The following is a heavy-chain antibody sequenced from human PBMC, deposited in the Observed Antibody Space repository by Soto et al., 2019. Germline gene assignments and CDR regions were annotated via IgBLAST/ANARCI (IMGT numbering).Heavy chain of an antibody. V-gene: IGHV4-39*01. J-gene: IGHJ3*02. CDR2: IYYSGST. CDR1: GGSISSSSYY. CDR3: ASHYNFPYYDFWSDRRGAFDI. D-gene: IGHD3-3*01. Sequence: SETLSLTCTVSGGSISSSSYYWGWIRQPPGKGLEWIGSIYYSGSTYYNPSLKSRVTISVNTSKNQFSLKLSSVTAADTAVYYGASHYNFPYYDFWSDRRGAFDIWGQGTMVTVSS.